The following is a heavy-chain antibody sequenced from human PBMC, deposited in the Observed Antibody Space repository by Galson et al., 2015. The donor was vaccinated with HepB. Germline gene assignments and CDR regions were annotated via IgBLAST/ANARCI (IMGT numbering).Heavy chain of an antibody. D-gene: IGHD3-22*01. CDR1: GFNVSSNY. J-gene: IGHJ3*02. CDR2: VYSGGST. CDR3: ARGIVAPISDAFDI. Sequence: SLRLSCAASGFNVSSNYMSWVRQAPGKGLEWVSLVYSGGSTYYADSVKGRFTISRDNSKNTLYLQMNSLRAEDTAVYYCARGIVAPISDAFDIWGQGTTVTVSS. V-gene: IGHV3-53*01.